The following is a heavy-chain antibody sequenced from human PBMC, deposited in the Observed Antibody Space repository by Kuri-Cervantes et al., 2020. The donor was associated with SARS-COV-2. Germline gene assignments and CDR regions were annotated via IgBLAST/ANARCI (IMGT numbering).Heavy chain of an antibody. Sequence: SETLSLTCAVYGGSFSGYYWSWIRQPPGKGLEWIGETNHSGSTNYNPSLKSRVTISVDTSKNQFSLKLSSVTAADTAVYYCARGASYLNYWGQGTLVTVSS. V-gene: IGHV4-34*01. J-gene: IGHJ4*02. CDR3: ARGASYLNY. CDR2: TNHSGST. CDR1: GGSFSGYY.